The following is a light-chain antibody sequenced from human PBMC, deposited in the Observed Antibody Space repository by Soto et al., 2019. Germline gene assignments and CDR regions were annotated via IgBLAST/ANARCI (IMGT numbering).Light chain of an antibody. CDR3: QQYETFSGT. CDR1: QSVSGW. V-gene: IGKV1-5*01. Sequence: DIQMTQSPSTLSASVGDTLTVTCRASQSVSGWLAWYQQTPGEAPKLLIYDASALQRGVPSRFSGSGSGTKFTLTIASLQPDDVATDYCQQYETFSGTFGPGTKVDIK. J-gene: IGKJ1*01. CDR2: DAS.